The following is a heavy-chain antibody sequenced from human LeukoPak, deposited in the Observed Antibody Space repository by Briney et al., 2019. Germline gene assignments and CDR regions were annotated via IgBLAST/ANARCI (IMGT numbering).Heavy chain of an antibody. J-gene: IGHJ4*02. CDR1: GFTFSSYA. CDR3: ARGGTSQQLVPPYFDY. CDR2: ISYDGSNK. V-gene: IGHV3-30-3*01. D-gene: IGHD6-13*01. Sequence: GGSLRLSCAASGFTFSSYAMHWVRQAPGKGLEWVAVISYDGSNKYYADSVKGRFTISRDNSKNTLYLQMNSLRAEDTAVYYCARGGTSQQLVPPYFDYWGQGTLVTVSS.